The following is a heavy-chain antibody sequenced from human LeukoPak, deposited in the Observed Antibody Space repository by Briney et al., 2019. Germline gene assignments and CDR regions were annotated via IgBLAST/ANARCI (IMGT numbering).Heavy chain of an antibody. V-gene: IGHV4-31*03. CDR1: GGSISSGGYY. CDR3: ARATTVTNAWFDP. Sequence: SETLSLTCTVSGGSISSGGYYWSWIRQHPGKGLEWIGYIYYSGSTYYNPSLKSRVTISVDTSKNQFSLKLSSVTAADTAVYYCARATTVTNAWFDPWGQGTLATVSS. D-gene: IGHD4-17*01. J-gene: IGHJ5*02. CDR2: IYYSGST.